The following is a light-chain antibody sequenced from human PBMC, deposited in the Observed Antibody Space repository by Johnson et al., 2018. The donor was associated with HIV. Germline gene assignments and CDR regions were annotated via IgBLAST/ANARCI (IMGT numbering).Light chain of an antibody. CDR1: SSNIVNIY. CDR3: GTWDNSLIPVYV. Sequence: QSVLTQPPSVSAAPGQKVTISCSASSSNIVNIYISWYQHLPGTAPKLLIYDNHKRPSGIPDRFSGSKSGTSATLGITGLQTGDEADYYCGTWDNSLIPVYVFGTATRVSVL. J-gene: IGLJ1*01. V-gene: IGLV1-51*01. CDR2: DNH.